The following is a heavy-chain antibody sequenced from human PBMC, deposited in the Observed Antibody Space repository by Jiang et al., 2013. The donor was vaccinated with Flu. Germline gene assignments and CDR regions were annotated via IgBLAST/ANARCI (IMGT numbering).Heavy chain of an antibody. J-gene: IGHJ5*02. V-gene: IGHV4-61*02. D-gene: IGHD2-2*01. CDR2: IYTSGST. CDR3: ARDLRSPVVPAANWFDP. Sequence: GSGLVKPSQTLSLTCTVSGGSISSGSYYWSWIRQPAGKGLEWIGRIYTSGSTNYNPSLKSRVTISVDTSKNQFSLKLSSVTAADTAVYYCARDLRSPVVPAANWFDPWGQGTLVTVSS. CDR1: GGSISSGSYY.